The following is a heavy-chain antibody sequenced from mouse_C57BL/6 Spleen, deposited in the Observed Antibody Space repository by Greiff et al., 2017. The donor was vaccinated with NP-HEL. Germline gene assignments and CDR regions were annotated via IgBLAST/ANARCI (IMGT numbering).Heavy chain of an antibody. CDR1: GFNIKDYY. Sequence: VQLQQSGAELVRPGASVKLSCTASGFNIKDYYMHWVKQRPEQGLEWIGRIDPGDGDTEYAPKFQGKATMTADTSSNTAYLQLSSLTSEDTAVYYCTTGDGNYDVAWFAYWGQGTLVTVSA. J-gene: IGHJ3*01. CDR3: TTGDGNYDVAWFAY. CDR2: IDPGDGDT. V-gene: IGHV14-1*01. D-gene: IGHD2-1*01.